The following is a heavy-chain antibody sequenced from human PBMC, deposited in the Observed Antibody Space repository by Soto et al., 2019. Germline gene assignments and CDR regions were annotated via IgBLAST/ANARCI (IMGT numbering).Heavy chain of an antibody. CDR2: IVPIFETG. D-gene: IGHD2-21*02. V-gene: IGHV1-69*13. Sequence: VKVSCKASGGSFSTYTINWVRQAPGHGLEWMGGIVPIFETGNYAQKFQGRVKITANASTSTAYMELSSLTSEDTAVYYCARGGVATFYFDYWGQGTLVTVS. CDR3: ARGGVATFYFDY. J-gene: IGHJ4*02. CDR1: GGSFSTYT.